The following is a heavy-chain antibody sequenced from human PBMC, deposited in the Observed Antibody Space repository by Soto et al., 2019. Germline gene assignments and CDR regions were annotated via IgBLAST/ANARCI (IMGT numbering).Heavy chain of an antibody. CDR1: GVIINDYA. CDR2: IFLESDRT. Sequence: EVQLVESGGGLVQPGRSLTLSCAASGVIINDYAMHWIRQAPGKGLEWVSGIFLESDRTGYADSVKGRFTGSRDNAKNSLYLQMNSLRPEDTAVYFCTKDLTPGGLETWGQGTLVSVSS. D-gene: IGHD2-15*01. J-gene: IGHJ4*02. V-gene: IGHV3-9*01. CDR3: TKDLTPGGLET.